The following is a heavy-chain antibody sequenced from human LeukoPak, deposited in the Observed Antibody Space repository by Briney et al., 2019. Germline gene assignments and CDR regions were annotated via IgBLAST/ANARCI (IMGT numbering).Heavy chain of an antibody. CDR2: ISGSSSFV. D-gene: IGHD6-19*01. Sequence: PGGSLRLSCAASGFTFDDYAMHWVRQAPGKGLEWVSSISGSSSFVYYADSLKSRFTISRDNAKNSLYLQMNSLRVEDTAVYYCARGTVAGTPDFDFWGQGTLVAVSS. CDR1: GFTFDDYA. V-gene: IGHV3-21*06. CDR3: ARGTVAGTPDFDF. J-gene: IGHJ4*02.